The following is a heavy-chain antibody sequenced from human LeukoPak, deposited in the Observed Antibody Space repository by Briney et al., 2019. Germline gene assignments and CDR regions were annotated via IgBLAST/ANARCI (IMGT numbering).Heavy chain of an antibody. CDR3: ARAREWSYNYDAFDI. Sequence: PSETLSLTCAVYGGSFSGYYWSWIRQPPGKGLEWIGEINHSGSTNYNPSLKSRVTISVDTSKNQFSLKLSSVTAADTAVYYCARAREWSYNYDAFDIWGQGTMVTVSS. J-gene: IGHJ3*02. CDR1: GGSFSGYY. V-gene: IGHV4-34*01. CDR2: INHSGST. D-gene: IGHD3-3*01.